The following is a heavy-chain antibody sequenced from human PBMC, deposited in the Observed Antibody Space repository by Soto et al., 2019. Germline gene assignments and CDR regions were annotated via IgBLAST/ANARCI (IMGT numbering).Heavy chain of an antibody. CDR2: INHSGST. J-gene: IGHJ5*02. D-gene: IGHD2-21*02. CDR1: GGSFSGYY. Sequence: KPSETLSLTCAVYGGSFSGYYWSWIRQPPGKGLEWIGEINHSGSTNYNPSLKSRVTISVDTSKNQFSLKLSSVTAADTAVYYCARRCVVVTAILNWFDPWGQGTLVTVSS. CDR3: ARRCVVVTAILNWFDP. V-gene: IGHV4-34*01.